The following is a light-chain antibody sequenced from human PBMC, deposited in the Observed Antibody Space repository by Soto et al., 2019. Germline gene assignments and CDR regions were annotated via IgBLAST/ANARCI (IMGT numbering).Light chain of an antibody. CDR1: RSVFNDSNNKDY. CDR3: HQYYDVPLT. J-gene: IGKJ4*01. Sequence: DIVLTQSPASRGVSLGERATINGKSSRSVFNDSNNKDYLGCYKQKPGQSPRLLIYWASIRKAGVPDRFSGSGSGTDFTLTISSLQPEDVAVYYCHQYYDVPLTFGGGTKVDLK. CDR2: WAS. V-gene: IGKV4-1*01.